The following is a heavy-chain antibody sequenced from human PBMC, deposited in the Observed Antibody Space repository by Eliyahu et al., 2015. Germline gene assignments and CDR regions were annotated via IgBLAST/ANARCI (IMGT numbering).Heavy chain of an antibody. CDR3: ARDWFCSAANCLSKLDAFDI. CDR2: IYHSGTA. J-gene: IGHJ3*02. CDR1: GGSIRSGGYY. D-gene: IGHD2-15*01. V-gene: IGHV4-31*03. Sequence: QVRLQESGPGLVKPSETLSLXCSXSGGSIRSGGYYWSWIRQYPGKGLEWIGYIYHSGTAFYNPSLKSRVTFSVDTSNNQFSLRLTSVTAADTAVYYCARDWFCSAANCLSKLDAFDIWGQGTMVTVSS.